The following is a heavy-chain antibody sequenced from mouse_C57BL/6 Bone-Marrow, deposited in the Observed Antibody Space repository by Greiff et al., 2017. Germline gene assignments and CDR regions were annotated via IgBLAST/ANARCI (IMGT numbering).Heavy chain of an antibody. CDR2: ISNLAYSI. Sequence: EVQLVESGGGLVQPGGSLKLSCAASGFTFSDYGMAWVRQAPRKGPEWVAFISNLAYSIYYADTVTGRITISRENATNTLYLEMSSLKSEDTAMYYCARRSPEMTTVVDGYFDVWGTGTTVTVSA. D-gene: IGHD1-1*01. V-gene: IGHV5-15*01. CDR3: ARRSPEMTTVVDGYFDV. CDR1: GFTFSDYG. J-gene: IGHJ1*03.